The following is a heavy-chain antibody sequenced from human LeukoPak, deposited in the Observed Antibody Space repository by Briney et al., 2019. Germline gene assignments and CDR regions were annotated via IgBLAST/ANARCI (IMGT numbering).Heavy chain of an antibody. CDR1: GGSFSGYY. Sequence: SETLSLTCAVYGGSFSGYYWSWIRQPPGKGLEWIGEINHSGSTNYNPSLKSRVAISVDTSKNQFSLKLSSVTAADTAVYYCARGCYYDSRRYCENAYDFDYWGQGTLVTVAS. J-gene: IGHJ4*02. V-gene: IGHV4-34*01. CDR2: INHSGST. D-gene: IGHD3-22*01. CDR3: ARGCYYDSRRYCENAYDFDY.